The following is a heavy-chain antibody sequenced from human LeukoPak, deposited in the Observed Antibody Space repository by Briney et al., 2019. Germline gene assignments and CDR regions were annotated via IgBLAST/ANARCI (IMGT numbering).Heavy chain of an antibody. CDR2: INPNSGGT. J-gene: IGHJ4*02. CDR3: AREVPREAFDY. Sequence: ASVRVSCKASGYTFTGYYMHWVRQAPGQGLEWMGWINPNSGGTNYAQKFQGRVTMTRDTSISTAYMELSSLRSEDTAVYYCAREVPREAFDYWGQGTLVTVSS. V-gene: IGHV1-2*02. CDR1: GYTFTGYY. D-gene: IGHD3-10*01.